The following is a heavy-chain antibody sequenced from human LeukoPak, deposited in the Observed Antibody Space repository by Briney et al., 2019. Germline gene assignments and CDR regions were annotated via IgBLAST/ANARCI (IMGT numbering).Heavy chain of an antibody. J-gene: IGHJ5*02. V-gene: IGHV3-66*01. Sequence: PGGSLRLSCAASGFTVSSNYMSWVRQAPGKGLEWVSVIYSGGSTYYADSVKGRFTISRDNSKNTLYLQMNSLRAEDTAVYYCARTITLNWFDPWGQGTLVTVSS. D-gene: IGHD5-12*01. CDR2: IYSGGST. CDR1: GFTVSSNY. CDR3: ARTITLNWFDP.